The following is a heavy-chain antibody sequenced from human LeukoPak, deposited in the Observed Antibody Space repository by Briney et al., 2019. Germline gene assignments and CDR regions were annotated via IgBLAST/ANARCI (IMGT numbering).Heavy chain of an antibody. Sequence: EGSLRLSCAASGFTFSSFGMHWVRQAPGKGLEWVAFIRYGGTNEYYADSVKGRFTISRDNSKNTLSLLMNGLRVEDTAVYYCARDQRYDVLTAFGLDVWGQGTTVTVSS. D-gene: IGHD3-9*01. CDR3: ARDQRYDVLTAFGLDV. V-gene: IGHV3-30*02. J-gene: IGHJ6*02. CDR1: GFTFSSFG. CDR2: IRYGGTNE.